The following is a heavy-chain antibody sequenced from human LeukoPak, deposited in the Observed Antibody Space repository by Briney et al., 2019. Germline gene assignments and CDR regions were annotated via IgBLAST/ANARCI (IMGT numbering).Heavy chain of an antibody. CDR2: FDPEDGET. J-gene: IGHJ5*02. V-gene: IGHV1-24*01. Sequence: ASVKVPCKVSGYTLTELSMHWVRQAPGKGLEWMGGFDPEDGETIYAQKFQGRVTMTEDTSTDTAYMELSSLRSEDTAVYYCATGGVYKASNWFDPWGQGTLVTVSS. CDR3: ATGGVYKASNWFDP. CDR1: GYTLTELS. D-gene: IGHD6-13*01.